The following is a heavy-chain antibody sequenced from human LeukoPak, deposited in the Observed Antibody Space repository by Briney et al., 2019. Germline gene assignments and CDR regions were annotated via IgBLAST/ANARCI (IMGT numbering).Heavy chain of an antibody. V-gene: IGHV3-23*01. CDR2: ISGSGGST. D-gene: IGHD1-26*01. J-gene: IGHJ4*02. CDR1: GFTFSSYA. Sequence: GGSLRLSCAASGFTFSSYAMSWVRQAPGKGLEWVSAISGSGGSTYYADSVKGRFTISRDNSKNTLYLQMNSLRAEDTAVYYCAKDHWALGGSYYYDYWGQGTLATVSS. CDR3: AKDHWALGGSYYYDY.